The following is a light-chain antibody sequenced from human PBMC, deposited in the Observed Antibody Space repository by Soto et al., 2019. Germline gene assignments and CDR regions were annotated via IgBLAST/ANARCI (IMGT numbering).Light chain of an antibody. J-gene: IGKJ4*01. CDR2: GAS. V-gene: IGKV3-15*01. Sequence: EIVMTQSPATLSVSPGERATLSCRASQSVSSNLAWYQQKPGQAPRLLIYGASTRATGIPARFSGSGSGTEVNLTISRLPSEDFAVYSCQRYNNCPPGLTFGGGTKVDIK. CDR1: QSVSSN. CDR3: QRYNNCPPGLT.